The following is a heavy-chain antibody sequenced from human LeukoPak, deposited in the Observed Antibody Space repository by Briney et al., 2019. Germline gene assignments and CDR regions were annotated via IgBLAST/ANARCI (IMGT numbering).Heavy chain of an antibody. CDR1: GYTFTSYA. CDR2: IITYNGNT. V-gene: IGHV1-18*01. J-gene: IGHJ6*03. D-gene: IGHD4-17*01. CDR3: AKTTVTSEEYFYYYMDA. Sequence: GASVKVSCKASGYTFTSYAITWVRQAPGQGLEWMGWIITYNGNTHYAQKLQGRVTLTTDTSTNTAYMELRGLRSDDTAVYYCAKTTVTSEEYFYYYMDAWAKGPRSPSP.